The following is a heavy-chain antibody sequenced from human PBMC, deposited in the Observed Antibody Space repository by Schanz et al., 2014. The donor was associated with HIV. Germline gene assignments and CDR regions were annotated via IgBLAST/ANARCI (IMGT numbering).Heavy chain of an antibody. CDR3: ARDRDSSNWFPEDFDY. D-gene: IGHD6-13*01. CDR1: GYIFTSYY. Sequence: QVQLVQSGAEVKKPGASVKVSCKASGYIFTSYYMHWVRQAPGQGLEWMGIINPSGVSTTYAQKFQGRVTMTTDTSTSTAYMELRSLRSDDTAVYYCARDRDSSNWFPEDFDYWGQGTPVTVSS. CDR2: INPSGVST. J-gene: IGHJ4*02. V-gene: IGHV1-46*01.